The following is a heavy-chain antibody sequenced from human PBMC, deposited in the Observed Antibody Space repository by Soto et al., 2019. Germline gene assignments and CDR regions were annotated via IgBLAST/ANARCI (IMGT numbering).Heavy chain of an antibody. V-gene: IGHV1-18*01. CDR1: CYTLTSYG. J-gene: IGHJ3*02. D-gene: IGHD2-21*02. Sequence: APVKGSCKASCYTLTSYGISWGRQAPGQGLEWMGWISAYNGNTNYAQKLQGRVTMTTDTSTSTAYMEMRSLRSDDTAVYYCARDHPYRGNSRDAFDIWGQGTMVTVSS. CDR2: ISAYNGNT. CDR3: ARDHPYRGNSRDAFDI.